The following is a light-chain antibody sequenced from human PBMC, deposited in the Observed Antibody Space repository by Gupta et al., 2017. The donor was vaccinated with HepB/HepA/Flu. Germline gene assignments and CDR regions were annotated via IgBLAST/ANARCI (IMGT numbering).Light chain of an antibody. CDR1: QSISTY. CDR2: RAS. Sequence: DIQMTQSPSSLSTSVGDRVTITCRASQSISTYLNWYQQKPGKAPKPLIYRASSLQSGVPSRFSGSGSGTDFTLAISRRQREDFATYYCQQRDSGPWTFGQGTKVDI. J-gene: IGKJ1*01. V-gene: IGKV1-39*01. CDR3: QQRDSGPWT.